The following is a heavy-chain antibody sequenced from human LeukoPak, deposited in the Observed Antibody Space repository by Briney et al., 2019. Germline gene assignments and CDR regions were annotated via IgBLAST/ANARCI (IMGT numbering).Heavy chain of an antibody. CDR1: IDSTNGNY. CDR2: VHRSGST. Sequence: PSETLSLTCAVSIDSTNGNYWSWVRQSPGKGLEWNGEVHRSGSTNYKPSLKRRVTISIDRSKDQISLDLTSVTAADTAVYYCARELLNAPTPGAYWGQGILVTVSS. J-gene: IGHJ4*02. D-gene: IGHD2-21*01. V-gene: IGHV4-4*02. CDR3: ARELLNAPTPGAY.